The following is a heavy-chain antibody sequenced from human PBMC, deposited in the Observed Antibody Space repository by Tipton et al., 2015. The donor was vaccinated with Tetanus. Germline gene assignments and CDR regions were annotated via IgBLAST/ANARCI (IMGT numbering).Heavy chain of an antibody. J-gene: IGHJ6*02. CDR2: IYPGDSDT. D-gene: IGHD3-22*01. CDR3: ARRLRYYDSSGYYYYYYGMDV. Sequence: QLVQSGAEVKKPGESLKISCKGSGYSFTSYWIGWVRQMPGKGLEWMGIIYPGDSDTRYSPSFQGQVTISADKSISTAYLQWSSLKASDTAMYYCARRLRYYDSSGYYYYYYGMDVWGQGTTVTVS. V-gene: IGHV5-51*01. CDR1: GYSFTSYW.